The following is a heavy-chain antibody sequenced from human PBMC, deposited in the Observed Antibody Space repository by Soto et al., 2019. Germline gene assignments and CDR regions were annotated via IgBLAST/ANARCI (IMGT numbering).Heavy chain of an antibody. J-gene: IGHJ1*01. CDR2: IYYSGRT. CDR3: ARTRKHSSGWPLGYFQH. D-gene: IGHD6-19*01. V-gene: IGHV4-39*07. Sequence: PSETLSLTCTVSGGSISSSSYYWGWIRQTPGKGLEWIGSIYYSGRTYYNPSLKSRVTISVETSKNQFSLKLSSVTAADTAVYYCARTRKHSSGWPLGYFQHWGQGTLVTVSS. CDR1: GGSISSSSYY.